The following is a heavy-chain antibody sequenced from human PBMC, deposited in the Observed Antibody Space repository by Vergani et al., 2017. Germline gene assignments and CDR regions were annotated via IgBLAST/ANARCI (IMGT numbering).Heavy chain of an antibody. V-gene: IGHV3-23*01. J-gene: IGHJ4*02. CDR3: AKSGRMGAAAAPDFDY. CDR2: ISGSGGSP. CDR1: GFTFSSYA. Sequence: EVQLLESGGGLVQPGGSLRLSCAASGFTFSSYAMSWVRQAPGKGLEWVSAISGSGGSPYYAASVKGRFTISRDNSKNTLYLQMNSLRAEDTAVYYCAKSGRMGAAAAPDFDYWGQGTLVTVSS. D-gene: IGHD6-13*01.